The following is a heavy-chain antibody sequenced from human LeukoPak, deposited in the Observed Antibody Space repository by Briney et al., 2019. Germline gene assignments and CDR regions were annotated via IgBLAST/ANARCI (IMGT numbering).Heavy chain of an antibody. Sequence: SETLSLTCTVSGGSISSSSYYWGWIRQPPGKGLEWIGSIYYSGSTYYNPSLKSRVTISVDTSKNQFSVKLSSVTAADTAVYYCARDQGSFFDYWGQGTLVTVSS. V-gene: IGHV4-39*07. J-gene: IGHJ4*02. CDR1: GGSISSSSYY. CDR2: IYYSGST. CDR3: ARDQGSFFDY.